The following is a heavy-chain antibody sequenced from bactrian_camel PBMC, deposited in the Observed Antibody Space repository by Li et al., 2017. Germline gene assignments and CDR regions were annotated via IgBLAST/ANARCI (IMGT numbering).Heavy chain of an antibody. D-gene: IGHD3*01. CDR2: ISNGGDIT. Sequence: VQLVESGGGVVQPGGSLRLSCAASGFTNNEFTISWVRQAPGKGLEWVSAISNGGDITYYADSVKGRFTISGNSNKNTLYLRMNSLKSEDTALYYCATGSMSWVRSHFAYWGQGTQVTVS. CDR3: ATGSMSWVRSHFAY. CDR1: GFTNNEFT. J-gene: IGHJ6*01. V-gene: IGHV3S40*01.